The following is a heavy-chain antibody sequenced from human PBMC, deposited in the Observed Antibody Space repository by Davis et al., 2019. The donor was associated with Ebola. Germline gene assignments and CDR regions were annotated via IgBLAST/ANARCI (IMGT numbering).Heavy chain of an antibody. CDR2: INPNSGAT. V-gene: IGHV1-2*02. CDR1: GYTFTEYY. D-gene: IGHD3-16*01. Sequence: ASVKVSCKASGYTFTEYYIYWIRQAPGQGLEWMGWINPNSGATNYAQRFQGRVTLTRDTSISTTYMDLSSLRSDDTAIYFCAREGGDGLVDLDYWGQGTLVTVSS. J-gene: IGHJ4*02. CDR3: AREGGDGLVDLDY.